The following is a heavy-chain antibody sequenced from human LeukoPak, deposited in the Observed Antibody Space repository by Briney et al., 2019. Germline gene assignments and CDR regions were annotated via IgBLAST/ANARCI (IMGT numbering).Heavy chain of an antibody. CDR3: ARGRDIFDAFDF. CDR2: IIPIFGTA. V-gene: IGHV1-69*13. D-gene: IGHD3-9*01. Sequence: SVKVSCKASGGTFSSYAISWVRQAPGQGLEWMGGIIPIFGTANYAQKFQGRVTITADESTSTAYMELRSLRSDDAAVYYCARGRDIFDAFDFWGQGTMVTVSS. CDR1: GGTFSSYA. J-gene: IGHJ3*01.